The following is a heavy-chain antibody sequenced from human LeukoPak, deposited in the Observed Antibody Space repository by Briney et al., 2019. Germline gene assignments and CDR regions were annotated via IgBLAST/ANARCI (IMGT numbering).Heavy chain of an antibody. CDR1: GYTFTNYW. J-gene: IGHJ4*02. CDR3: ARRGLVGYCGNTSCYVY. D-gene: IGHD2-2*01. Sequence: GESLKISCKGSGYTFTNYWIGWVRQMPGKGLEWMGIIYPGDSDTRYSPSFQGQVTISADKSISTAYLQWSSLKASDTAMYYCARRGLVGYCGNTSCYVYWGQGTLVTVSS. CDR2: IYPGDSDT. V-gene: IGHV5-51*01.